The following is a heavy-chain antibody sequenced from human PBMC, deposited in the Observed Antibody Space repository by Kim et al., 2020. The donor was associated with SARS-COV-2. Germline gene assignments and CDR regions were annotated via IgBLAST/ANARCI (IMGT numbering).Heavy chain of an antibody. CDR2: IKRDATII. CDR1: GFTFSNYW. Sequence: GGSLRLSCAASGFTFSNYWMHWVRQAPGKGLVWVSRIKRDATIITYAESVRGRFTISRDNAKNTLYLQMNSLTPEDTAIYYCVRDQITVSTPGDDFDYWGQGTLVTVSA. CDR3: VRDQITVSTPGDDFDY. D-gene: IGHD2-2*01. V-gene: IGHV3-74*01. J-gene: IGHJ4*02.